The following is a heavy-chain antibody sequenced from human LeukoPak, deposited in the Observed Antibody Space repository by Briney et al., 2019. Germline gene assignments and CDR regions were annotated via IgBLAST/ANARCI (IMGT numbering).Heavy chain of an antibody. V-gene: IGHV4-39*01. D-gene: IGHD5-12*01. J-gene: IGHJ6*02. CDR2: IYYSGST. Sequence: SETLSLTCTVSGGSISSSSYYWGWIRQPPGTGLEWIGSIYYSGSTYYNPSLKSRVTISVDTSKNQFSLKLSSVTAADTAVYYCARGRSGYVYGMDVWGQGTTVTVSS. CDR3: ARGRSGYVYGMDV. CDR1: GGSISSSSYY.